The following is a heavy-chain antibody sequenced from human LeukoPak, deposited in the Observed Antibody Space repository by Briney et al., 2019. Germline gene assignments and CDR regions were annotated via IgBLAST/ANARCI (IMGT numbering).Heavy chain of an antibody. J-gene: IGHJ2*01. CDR3: ARGRGTTMVRGVITNYFDL. V-gene: IGHV1-2*02. CDR1: GYTFTAHY. D-gene: IGHD3-10*01. CDR2: IDPNSGGT. Sequence: ASVKVSCRASGYTFTAHYIHWVRQAPGQGLEWMGWIDPNSGGTNYAQKFLGSVTMTGDTSINTAFMELSRLRSDDTAIYYCARGRGTTMVRGVITNYFDLWGRGSLVTVSS.